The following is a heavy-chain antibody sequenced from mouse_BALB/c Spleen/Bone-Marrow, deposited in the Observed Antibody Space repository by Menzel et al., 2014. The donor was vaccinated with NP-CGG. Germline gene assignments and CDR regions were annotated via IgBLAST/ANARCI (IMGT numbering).Heavy chain of an antibody. CDR3: ARDVGYGNYFVY. J-gene: IGHJ3*01. D-gene: IGHD2-10*02. CDR2: SRNKAKYYTT. Sequence: EVKVVESGGGLVQPGGSLRLSCATSGFTFSDFYMDWVRQPPGKRLEWIAASRNKAKYYTTEYSASVKGRFIVSRDTSQSVLYLQMNALRAEDTAIYYCARDVGYGNYFVYWGQGTLVTVSA. CDR1: GFTFSDFY. V-gene: IGHV7-1*02.